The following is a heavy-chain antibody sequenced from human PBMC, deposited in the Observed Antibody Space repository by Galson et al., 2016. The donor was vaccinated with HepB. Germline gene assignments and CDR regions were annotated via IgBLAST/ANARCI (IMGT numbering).Heavy chain of an antibody. J-gene: IGHJ4*02. D-gene: IGHD3-9*01. CDR1: GFTFSPYG. CDR2: ISGSGSAI. V-gene: IGHV3-48*02. CDR3: ARMDFLLTGSGYFDY. Sequence: SLRLSCAASGFTFSPYGMNWVRQTPGKGLEWLSYISGSGSAIYYADSVPGRFTISRDNAKTSLYLQMSSLRDEDTAVYYCARMDFLLTGSGYFDYWGQGTLLTVSS.